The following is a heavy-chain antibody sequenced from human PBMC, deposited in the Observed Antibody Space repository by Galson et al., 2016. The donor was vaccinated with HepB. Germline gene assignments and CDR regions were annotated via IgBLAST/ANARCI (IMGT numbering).Heavy chain of an antibody. J-gene: IGHJ4*02. CDR1: GYSFTNHG. Sequence: SVKVSCKASGYSFTNHGISWVRQAPGQGLEWMGWISTYNGNTNYAQKLQGRVTMTTDTSTSTAYMELRSLRSDDTAVYYCARERGNYHYFDYWGQGTLVTVSS. D-gene: IGHD1-7*01. CDR3: ARERGNYHYFDY. CDR2: ISTYNGNT. V-gene: IGHV1-18*01.